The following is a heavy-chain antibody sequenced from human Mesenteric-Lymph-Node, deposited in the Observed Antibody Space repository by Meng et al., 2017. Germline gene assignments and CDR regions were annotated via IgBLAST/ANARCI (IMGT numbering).Heavy chain of an antibody. CDR2: ISSSGGII. V-gene: IGHV3-11*04. D-gene: IGHD2-8*01. CDR1: GFTFSDYY. CDR3: ARKWSVIDY. J-gene: IGHJ4*02. Sequence: QVQLVESGGGLVKPGGSLILSCAASGFTFSDYYMSWVRQAPGKGLEWVAHISSSGGIIYYADSVKGRFTISRDDAKNSLYLQMNSLRAEDTAVYYCARKWSVIDYWGQGTLVTVSS.